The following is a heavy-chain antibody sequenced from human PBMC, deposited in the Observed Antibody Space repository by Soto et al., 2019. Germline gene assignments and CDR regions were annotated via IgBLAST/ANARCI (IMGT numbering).Heavy chain of an antibody. Sequence: QVQLAQSGAEVKKPGASVKVSCKASGDTFTDYYIHWVRQAPGQGLEWMGTVNPSGGHTTYAQHFLGRMTMTRDTSTSTRYMELTSLTSEDTAVYYCARGGHVVVVTAALDYWGQGTLVTVSS. CDR1: GDTFTDYY. CDR3: ARGGHVVVVTAALDY. D-gene: IGHD2-21*02. V-gene: IGHV1-46*01. CDR2: VNPSGGHT. J-gene: IGHJ4*02.